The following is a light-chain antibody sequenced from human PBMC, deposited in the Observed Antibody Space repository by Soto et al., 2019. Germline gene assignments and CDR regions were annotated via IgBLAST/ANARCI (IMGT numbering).Light chain of an antibody. CDR2: GAS. CDR3: QQYGSSPWT. J-gene: IGKJ1*01. CDR1: QSVSSSY. V-gene: IGKV3-20*01. Sequence: EIELTQSPGTLSLSPGERATLSCRASQSVSSSYLAWYQQKPGQAPRPLIYGASSRAIGIPDRFSGSGSGTDFTLTISRLEPEDFAVYYCQQYGSSPWTFGQGTKVDIK.